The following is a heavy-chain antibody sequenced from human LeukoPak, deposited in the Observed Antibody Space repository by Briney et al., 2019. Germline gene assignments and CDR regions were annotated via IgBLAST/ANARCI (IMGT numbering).Heavy chain of an antibody. D-gene: IGHD1-26*01. V-gene: IGHV4-59*02. CDR2: IYYSGST. Sequence: SETLSLTCTISGGSVSDYYWSWIRQPPGKGLEWIGYIYYSGSTDYNSSLKSRVTVSLDTSKNQFSLKLSSVTAADTAVYYCARRRSWPDAFDIWGQGTMVTVSS. CDR1: GGSVSDYY. CDR3: ARRRSWPDAFDI. J-gene: IGHJ3*02.